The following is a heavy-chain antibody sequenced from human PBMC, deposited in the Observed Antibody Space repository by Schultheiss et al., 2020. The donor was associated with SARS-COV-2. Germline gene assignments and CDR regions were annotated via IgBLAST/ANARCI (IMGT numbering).Heavy chain of an antibody. D-gene: IGHD6-6*01. J-gene: IGHJ6*02. Sequence: SQTLSLTCTVSGGSISSYYWSWIRQPPGKGLEWIGYIYYTGSTNYNPPLKSRVTISVDTSKNQFSLKLSSVTAADTAVYYCARLGAARYYYYGMDVWGQGTTVTVSS. CDR2: IYYTGST. CDR3: ARLGAARYYYYGMDV. CDR1: GGSISSYY. V-gene: IGHV4-59*08.